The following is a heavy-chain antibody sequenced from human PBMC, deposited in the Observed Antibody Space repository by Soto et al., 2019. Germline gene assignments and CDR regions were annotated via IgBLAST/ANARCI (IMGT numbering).Heavy chain of an antibody. Sequence: EVQLLESGGGLIQPGGSLRLSCATSGFPFSSYAMSWARQAPGTGLEWVSSINTDGSTYYTDSVKGRFTISRDNSRNTLYLQMNNLRAEDTAIYYCAKNYYFDSWGQGTLVTVSS. CDR3: AKNYYFDS. CDR1: GFPFSSYA. J-gene: IGHJ4*02. V-gene: IGHV3-23*01. CDR2: INTDGST.